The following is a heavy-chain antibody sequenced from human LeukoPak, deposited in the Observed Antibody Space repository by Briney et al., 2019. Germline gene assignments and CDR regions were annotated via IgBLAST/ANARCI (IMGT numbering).Heavy chain of an antibody. V-gene: IGHV1-2*02. CDR3: ARGGYDFWSAPLGLQLRPPGYYFDY. CDR2: INPNSGGT. D-gene: IGHD3-3*01. CDR1: GYTFTGYY. Sequence: ASVKVSCKASGYTFTGYYMHWVRQAPGQGLEWMGWINPNSGGTNYAQKFQGRVTMTRDTSISTAYMELSRLRSDDTAVYYCARGGYDFWSAPLGLQLRPPGYYFDYWGQGTLVTVSS. J-gene: IGHJ4*02.